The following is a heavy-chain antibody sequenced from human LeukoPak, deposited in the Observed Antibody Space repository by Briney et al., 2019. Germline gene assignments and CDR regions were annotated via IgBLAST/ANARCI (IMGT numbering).Heavy chain of an antibody. CDR2: IYHSGST. J-gene: IGHJ6*03. D-gene: IGHD3-10*01. V-gene: IGHV4-30-2*01. Sequence: SETLSLTCTVSGGSISSGGYYWSWIRQPPGKGLEWIGYIYHSGSTYYNPSLKSRVTISVDRSKNQFSLKLSSVTAADTAVYYCARSYGSGSYPIRFYYYYMDVWGKGTTVTVSS. CDR1: GGSISSGGYY. CDR3: ARSYGSGSYPIRFYYYYMDV.